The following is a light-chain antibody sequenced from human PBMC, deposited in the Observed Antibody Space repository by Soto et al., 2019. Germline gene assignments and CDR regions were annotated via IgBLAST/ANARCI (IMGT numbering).Light chain of an antibody. V-gene: IGKV1-5*03. CDR1: QSISSW. CDR3: QPYNSYSGT. Sequence: DIQMTQSPSTLSASVGDRVTITCRASQSISSWLAWYQQKPGKAPKLLIYKASSLESGVPSRFSGSGSGTEFTLTISSLQPDDFATYYCQPYNSYSGTFGQGTKVEI. CDR2: KAS. J-gene: IGKJ1*01.